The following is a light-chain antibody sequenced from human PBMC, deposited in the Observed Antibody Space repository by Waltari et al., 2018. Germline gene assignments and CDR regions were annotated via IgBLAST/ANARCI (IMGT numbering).Light chain of an antibody. CDR3: QQYYRVPLT. Sequence: DIVMTQSPDSLAVSLGERATINCKSSQGILVGSNNRNSLAWYQQKPGQSPHLLIYWASTRESGVPDRFSGSGSGTDFSLTISSLQAEDVAVYYCQQYYRVPLTFGGGTKIEIK. V-gene: IGKV4-1*01. CDR2: WAS. CDR1: QGILVGSNNRNS. J-gene: IGKJ4*01.